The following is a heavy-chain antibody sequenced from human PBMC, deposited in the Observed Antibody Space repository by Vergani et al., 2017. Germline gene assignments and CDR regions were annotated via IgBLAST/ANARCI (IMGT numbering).Heavy chain of an antibody. CDR2: VYPADSDT. Sequence: EVQLVQSRAEVKKPGESLKISCKASGYKFTNSWIGWVRQMSGKGLEWMGVVYPADSDTRYSPSFQGQVTISADKSISTAYLQWNSLKASDTAIYFCARKYSFGLFDYWGQGIPVTVSS. D-gene: IGHD5-18*01. V-gene: IGHV5-51*01. J-gene: IGHJ4*02. CDR1: GYKFTNSW. CDR3: ARKYSFGLFDY.